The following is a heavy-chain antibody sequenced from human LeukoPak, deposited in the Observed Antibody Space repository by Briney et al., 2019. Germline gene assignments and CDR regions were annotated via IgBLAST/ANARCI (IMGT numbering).Heavy chain of an antibody. Sequence: PGGSLRLSCAASGFTFSSYSMNWVRQAPGKGLEWVSVIYNGGRTYYADSVKGRFTMSRDNSKNTLYLQMNSLRAEDTALYYCARVYYGSGSLHYYYYYMDVWGTGTTVTISS. D-gene: IGHD3-10*01. V-gene: IGHV3-53*01. CDR3: ARVYYGSGSLHYYYYYMDV. CDR2: IYNGGRT. CDR1: GFTFSSYS. J-gene: IGHJ6*03.